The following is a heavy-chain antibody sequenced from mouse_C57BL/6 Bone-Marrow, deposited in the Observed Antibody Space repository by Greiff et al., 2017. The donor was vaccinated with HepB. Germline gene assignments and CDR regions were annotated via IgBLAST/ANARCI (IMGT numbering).Heavy chain of an antibody. Sequence: EVKLQQSGPGLVKPSQSLSLTCSASGYSITSGYYWNWIRQFPGNKLEWMGYISYDGSNNYNPSLKNRTSITRDTSKNQFFLKLKSVTTEDTATYYCAREEGLTGTDFDYWGQGTTLTVSS. D-gene: IGHD4-1*01. J-gene: IGHJ2*01. CDR1: GYSITSGYY. CDR2: ISYDGSN. V-gene: IGHV3-6*01. CDR3: AREEGLTGTDFDY.